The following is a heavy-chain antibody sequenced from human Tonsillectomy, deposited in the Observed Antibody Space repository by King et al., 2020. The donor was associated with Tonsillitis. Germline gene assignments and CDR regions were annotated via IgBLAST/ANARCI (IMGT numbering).Heavy chain of an antibody. J-gene: IGHJ6*02. CDR2: IIPIFGTT. CDR1: GGTFSTFA. CDR3: ARDDIVVVPAAIGGYYYYGMDV. V-gene: IGHV1-69*12. D-gene: IGHD2-2*02. Sequence: QLVQSGGEVKKPGSSVKVSCKASGGTFSTFAISWVRQAPGQGLEWMGGIIPIFGTTNYAQKFQCRVTITADESTSTAYMELGSLRSEDTAVYYCARDDIVVVPAAIGGYYYYGMDVWGQGTTVTVSS.